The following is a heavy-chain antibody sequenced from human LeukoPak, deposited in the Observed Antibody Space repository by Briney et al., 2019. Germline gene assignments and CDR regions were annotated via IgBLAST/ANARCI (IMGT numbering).Heavy chain of an antibody. CDR3: ARKGPYYYGSGTVFDP. Sequence: GASVKVFCKASGYTFTGYYMHWVRQAPGQGLEWMGWINPNSGGTNYAQKFQGRVTMTRDTSISTAYMELSRLRSDDTAVYYCARKGPYYYGSGTVFDPWGQGTLVTVSS. V-gene: IGHV1-2*02. D-gene: IGHD3-10*01. CDR2: INPNSGGT. J-gene: IGHJ5*02. CDR1: GYTFTGYY.